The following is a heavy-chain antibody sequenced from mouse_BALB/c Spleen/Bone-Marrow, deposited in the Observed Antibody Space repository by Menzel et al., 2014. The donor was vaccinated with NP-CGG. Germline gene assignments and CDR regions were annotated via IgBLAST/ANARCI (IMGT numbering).Heavy chain of an antibody. CDR1: GYTFTSYY. D-gene: IGHD3-3*01. Sequence: QVTLKESGPELVKPGASVKMSCKASGYTFTSYYIHWVKQRPGQGLEWIGWIYPGDGSTKYNEKFKGKTTLTADKSSSTSYMLLSSLTSEDSAVYFCAREGDPGAWFAYWGQGTLVTVSA. CDR3: AREGDPGAWFAY. V-gene: IGHV1S56*01. CDR2: IYPGDGST. J-gene: IGHJ3*01.